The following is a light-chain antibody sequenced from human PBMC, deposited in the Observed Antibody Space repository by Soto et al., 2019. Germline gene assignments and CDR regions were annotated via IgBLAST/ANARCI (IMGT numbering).Light chain of an antibody. CDR1: QRVSSN. CDR3: QQYDTWPPT. J-gene: IGKJ1*01. CDR2: GAS. Sequence: EVVMTQSPATLSVSPGERATLSCRASQRVSSNLVWYQQRPGQAPRLLIRGASTRATGIPVRCSGSGSGTEFTLTISSLQSEDFAVYYCQQYDTWPPTFGQGTEVEI. V-gene: IGKV3D-15*01.